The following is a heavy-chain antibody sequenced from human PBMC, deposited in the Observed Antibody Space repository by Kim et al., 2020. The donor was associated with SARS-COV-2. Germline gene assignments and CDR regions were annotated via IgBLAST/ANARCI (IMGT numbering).Heavy chain of an antibody. CDR3: ARVPVRHGRYFDWLSSYYYGMDV. J-gene: IGHJ6*02. CDR1: GDSVSSNSAA. Sequence: SQTLSLTCAISGDSVSSNSAAWNWIRQSPSRGLEWLGRTYYRSKWYNDYAVSVKSRITINPDTSKNQFSLQLNSVTPEDTAVYYCARVPVRHGRYFDWLSSYYYGMDVWGQGTTVTVSS. D-gene: IGHD3-9*01. V-gene: IGHV6-1*01. CDR2: TYYRSKWYN.